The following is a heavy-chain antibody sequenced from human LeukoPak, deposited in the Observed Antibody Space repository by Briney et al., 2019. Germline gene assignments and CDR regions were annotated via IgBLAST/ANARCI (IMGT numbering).Heavy chain of an antibody. CDR3: ARDWRRNYYDSSGHYAFDI. J-gene: IGHJ3*02. CDR1: GGSISSYY. D-gene: IGHD3-22*01. Sequence: SETLSLTCTVSGGSISSYYWSWIRQPAGKGLEWIGRIYTSGSTNYNPSLKSRVTMSVDASKNQFSLKLSSVTAADTTVYYCARDWRRNYYDSSGHYAFDIWGQGTMVTVSS. CDR2: IYTSGST. V-gene: IGHV4-4*07.